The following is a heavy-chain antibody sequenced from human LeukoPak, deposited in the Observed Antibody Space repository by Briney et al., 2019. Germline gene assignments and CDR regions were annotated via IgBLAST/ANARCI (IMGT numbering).Heavy chain of an antibody. D-gene: IGHD6-19*01. J-gene: IGHJ4*02. CDR2: INHSGST. Sequence: PSETLSLTCAVYGGSFRGYYWSWIRQPPGKGLEWIGEINHSGSTNYNPSLKSRVTISVDTSKNQFSLKLSSVTAADTAVYYCARAGGWYRYRGRFDYWGQGTLVTVSS. V-gene: IGHV4-34*01. CDR3: ARAGGWYRYRGRFDY. CDR1: GGSFRGYY.